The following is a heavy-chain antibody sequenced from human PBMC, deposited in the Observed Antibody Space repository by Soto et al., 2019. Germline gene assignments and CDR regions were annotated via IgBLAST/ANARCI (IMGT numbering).Heavy chain of an antibody. CDR3: AREPPRFLEWLSHHYYYYYMDV. CDR2: ISAYNGNT. D-gene: IGHD3-3*01. Sequence: GASVKVSCKASGYTFTSYGISWVRQAPGQGLEWMGWISAYNGNTNYAQKLQGRVTMTTDTSTSTAYMELRSLRSDDTAVYYCAREPPRFLEWLSHHYYYYYMDVWGKGTTVTVSS. J-gene: IGHJ6*03. CDR1: GYTFTSYG. V-gene: IGHV1-18*01.